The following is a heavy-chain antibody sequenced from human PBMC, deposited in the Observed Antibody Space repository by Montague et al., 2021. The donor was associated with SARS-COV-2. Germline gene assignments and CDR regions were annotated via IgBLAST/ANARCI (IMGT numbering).Heavy chain of an antibody. CDR3: ARDRSWLILGELDY. J-gene: IGHJ4*02. D-gene: IGHD6-19*01. Sequence: SRSLSSSASGFTFSSYAMHWVRQAPGKGLEWVAVLSDDGSKKYYVDSVKGRFTISRDNSKNTLYLQMNSLRTEDTAVYYCARDRSWLILGELDYWGQGTLVTVSS. CDR2: LSDDGSKK. CDR1: GFTFSSYA. V-gene: IGHV3-30*04.